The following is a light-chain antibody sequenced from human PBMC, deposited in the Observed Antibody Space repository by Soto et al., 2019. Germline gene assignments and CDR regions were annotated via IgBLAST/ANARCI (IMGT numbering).Light chain of an antibody. CDR2: RAS. Sequence: EIVLTQSPGTLSLSPGERATLSCRASQSINSNYLAWYQQKPGRAPRLLIYRASSRATGIPDRFSGSASGTDFSLTIGRLEPEDFAVYYCQQYGSSFTFGPGTTVDIK. CDR3: QQYGSSFT. V-gene: IGKV3-20*01. J-gene: IGKJ3*01. CDR1: QSINSNY.